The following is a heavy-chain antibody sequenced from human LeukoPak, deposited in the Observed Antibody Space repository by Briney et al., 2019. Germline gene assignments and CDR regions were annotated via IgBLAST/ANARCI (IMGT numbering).Heavy chain of an antibody. Sequence: PGGSLRLSCAASGFTFSSYGMHWVRQAPGKGLEWVAVISYDGSNKYYADSVKGRFTISRDNSKNTLYLQMNSLRAEDTAVYYCVTIFRGSYGEDYFDYWGQGTLVTVSS. D-gene: IGHD1-26*01. CDR3: VTIFRGSYGEDYFDY. CDR2: ISYDGSNK. J-gene: IGHJ4*02. V-gene: IGHV3-30*03. CDR1: GFTFSSYG.